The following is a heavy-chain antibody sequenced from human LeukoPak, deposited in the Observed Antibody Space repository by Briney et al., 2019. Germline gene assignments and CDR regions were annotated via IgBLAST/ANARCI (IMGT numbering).Heavy chain of an antibody. CDR1: GGSISSGASD. J-gene: IGHJ2*01. CDR3: ARAARQGFTMIVVPFFYFDL. CDR2: INHSGST. V-gene: IGHV4-31*03. Sequence: KPSQTLSLTCTVSGGSISSGASDWGWIRQHPKRGLEWVGYINHSGSTYCNPSLGSRVTMSVDTSKNQFSLKLSSVTAADSAVYYCARAARQGFTMIVVPFFYFDLWGRGTLVTVSS. D-gene: IGHD3-22*01.